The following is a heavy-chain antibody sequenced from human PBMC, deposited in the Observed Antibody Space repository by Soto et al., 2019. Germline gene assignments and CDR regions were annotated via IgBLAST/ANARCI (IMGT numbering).Heavy chain of an antibody. D-gene: IGHD3-22*01. CDR3: ARDQTDSGGYSDS. J-gene: IGHJ4*02. CDR1: GFNFSSYG. V-gene: IGHV3-33*01. CDR2: IWNDGSNE. Sequence: QVQLGESGGGVVQPGGSLRLSCEASGFNFSSYGIHWVRQAPGKGLEWVAIIWNDGSNEYYADSVKGRFTISRDNSKNTVYLQVSKLRAEDTAVYFCARDQTDSGGYSDSWGQGTLVTVSS.